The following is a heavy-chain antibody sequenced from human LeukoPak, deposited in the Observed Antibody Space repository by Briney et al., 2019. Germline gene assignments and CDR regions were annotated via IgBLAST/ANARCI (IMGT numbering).Heavy chain of an antibody. D-gene: IGHD6-13*01. CDR1: GYSISSGYY. J-gene: IGHJ4*02. CDR2: IYHSGGT. CDR3: ALQAAAGYYFDY. V-gene: IGHV4-38-2*01. Sequence: PPETLSLTCAVSGYSISSGYYWCWIRRHPGKWLERIGSIYHSGGTYYNPSLKSRVTESVDTSKNQFSLKLSSVTAADTAVYYCALQAAAGYYFDYWGQGTLVTVSS.